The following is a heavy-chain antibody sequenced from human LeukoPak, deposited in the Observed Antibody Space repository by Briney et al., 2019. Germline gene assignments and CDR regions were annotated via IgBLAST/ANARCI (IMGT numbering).Heavy chain of an antibody. CDR3: ARVDTAMFAFDI. Sequence: SVKVSCKASGGTFSSYAISWVGQAPGQGLEWVGGIIPIFGTANYAQKFQGRVTITADKSTSTAYMELSSQRSEDTAVYYCARVDTAMFAFDIWGQGTMVTVSS. V-gene: IGHV1-69*06. J-gene: IGHJ3*02. D-gene: IGHD5-18*01. CDR2: IIPIFGTA. CDR1: GGTFSSYA.